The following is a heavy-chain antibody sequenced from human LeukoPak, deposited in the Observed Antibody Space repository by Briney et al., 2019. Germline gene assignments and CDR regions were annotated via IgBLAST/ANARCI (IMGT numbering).Heavy chain of an antibody. CDR2: IYYSWST. D-gene: IGHD2-15*01. J-gene: IGHJ5*02. Sequence: PSETLSLTCTVSGGSISSYYWSWIRHPPGKGLECIVYIYYSWSTNYNPSLKSRVNISVDTSKNQFSLKLSSVTAEDTAVYYCARTYSSVVVVVAAIDWFDPWGQGTLVTVS. CDR3: ARTYSSVVVVVAAIDWFDP. CDR1: GGSISSYY. V-gene: IGHV4-59*12.